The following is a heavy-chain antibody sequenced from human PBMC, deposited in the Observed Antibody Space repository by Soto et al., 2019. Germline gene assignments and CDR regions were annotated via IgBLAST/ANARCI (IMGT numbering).Heavy chain of an antibody. CDR1: AFTFSKFV. D-gene: IGHD3-22*01. Sequence: GGSLRLSCEASAFTFSKFVMHWVRQAPGKGLEWVAIVSYDGKNKQYAKSVKGRFTISRDNSKNTLYLQMNSLRGDDTAVYYCARQDYFDRGALDYWGQGTLVTVSS. CDR2: VSYDGKNK. V-gene: IGHV3-30*04. CDR3: ARQDYFDRGALDY. J-gene: IGHJ4*02.